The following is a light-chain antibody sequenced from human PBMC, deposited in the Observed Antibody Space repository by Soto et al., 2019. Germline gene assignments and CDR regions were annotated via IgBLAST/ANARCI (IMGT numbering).Light chain of an antibody. J-gene: IGKJ4*01. V-gene: IGKV3-20*01. CDR1: QSVSSSY. Sequence: EMVLTQSPGTLSLSPGERATLSCRASQSVSSSYLAWYQHKPGQAPRLLIYGASSRATGIPDRFSGSGSGTDFTLTISRLEPEDFAVYYGQQYGSSPLTSGGGTKVEIK. CDR2: GAS. CDR3: QQYGSSPLT.